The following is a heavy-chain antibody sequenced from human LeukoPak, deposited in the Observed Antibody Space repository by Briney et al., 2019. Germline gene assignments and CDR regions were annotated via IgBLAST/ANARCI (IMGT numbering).Heavy chain of an antibody. CDR3: AKDQHDYGDSLADY. CDR1: GFTFITYS. CDR2: IRYDGSNK. J-gene: IGHJ4*02. D-gene: IGHD4-17*01. Sequence: GGSLRLSCEASGFTFITYSMTWVRQAPGKGLEWVAFIRYDGSNKYYADSVKGRFTISRDNSKNTLYLQMNSLRAENTAVYYCAKDQHDYGDSLADYWGQGTLVTVSS. V-gene: IGHV3-30*02.